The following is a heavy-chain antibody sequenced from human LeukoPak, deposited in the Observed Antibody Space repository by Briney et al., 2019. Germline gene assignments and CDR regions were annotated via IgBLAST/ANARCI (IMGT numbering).Heavy chain of an antibody. J-gene: IGHJ6*03. CDR3: ARAGDFWSGPGTMDV. CDR1: GGSISSYY. Sequence: SETLSLTCTVSGGSISSYYWSWIQQPPGKGLEWIGYIYTSGSTNYNPSLKSRVTISVDASKNQFSLKLSSVTAADTAVYYCARAGDFWSGPGTMDVWGKGTTVTVSS. V-gene: IGHV4-4*09. CDR2: IYTSGST. D-gene: IGHD3-3*01.